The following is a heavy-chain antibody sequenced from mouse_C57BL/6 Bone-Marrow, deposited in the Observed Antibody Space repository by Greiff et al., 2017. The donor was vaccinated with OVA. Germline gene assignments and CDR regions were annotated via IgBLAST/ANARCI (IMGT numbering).Heavy chain of an antibody. Sequence: EVQLQQSGPELVKPGASVKISCKASGYSFTGYYMNWVKQSPEKSLEWIGEINPSTGGTTYNQKFKAKATLTVDKSSSTAYMQLKSLTSEDSAVYYCARIYDGYYVGAMDYWGQGTSVTVSS. D-gene: IGHD2-3*01. V-gene: IGHV1-42*01. CDR1: GYSFTGYY. CDR2: INPSTGGT. J-gene: IGHJ4*01. CDR3: ARIYDGYYVGAMDY.